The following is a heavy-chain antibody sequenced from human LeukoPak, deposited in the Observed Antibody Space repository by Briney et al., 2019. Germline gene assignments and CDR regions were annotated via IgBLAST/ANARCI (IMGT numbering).Heavy chain of an antibody. CDR3: ARHYGDYEIDY. Sequence: GGSLRLSCAASGFTFSSYAMSWVRQAPGKGLEWVSAISGGGGRTYYADSVKGRFTISRDNAKNSLYLQMNSLRAEDTAVYYCARHYGDYEIDYWGQGTLVTVSS. J-gene: IGHJ4*02. V-gene: IGHV3-23*01. CDR1: GFTFSSYA. CDR2: ISGGGGRT. D-gene: IGHD4-17*01.